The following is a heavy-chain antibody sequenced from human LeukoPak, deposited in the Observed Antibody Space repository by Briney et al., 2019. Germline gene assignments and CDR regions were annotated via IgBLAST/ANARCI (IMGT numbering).Heavy chain of an antibody. CDR3: ARGNWNKLEVFDY. Sequence: SGGSLRLSCAASGFTFTNYVMTWVRQAPGKGLEWVSAIGGSGGSTYYADSVKGRFTVSRDNSKHTVYLQMNSLRAEDTAVYYCARGNWNKLEVFDYWGQGTLVTVSS. CDR1: GFTFTNYV. CDR2: IGGSGGST. V-gene: IGHV3-23*01. D-gene: IGHD1/OR15-1a*01. J-gene: IGHJ4*02.